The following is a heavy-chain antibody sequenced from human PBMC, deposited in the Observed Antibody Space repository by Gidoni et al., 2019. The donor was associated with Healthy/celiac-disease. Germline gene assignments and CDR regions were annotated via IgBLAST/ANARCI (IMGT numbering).Heavy chain of an antibody. CDR2: IIPIFGTA. Sequence: QVQLVQSGAEVKKPGSSVKVSGKASGGTFSSYAISWVRQAPGQGLEWMGGIIPIFGTANYAQKFQCRVTITADKSTSTAYMELSSLRSEDTAVYSCARGPPLVVVDPYYYYGMDVWGQGTTVTVSS. D-gene: IGHD2-15*01. CDR1: GGTFSSYA. J-gene: IGHJ6*02. CDR3: ARGPPLVVVDPYYYYGMDV. V-gene: IGHV1-69*06.